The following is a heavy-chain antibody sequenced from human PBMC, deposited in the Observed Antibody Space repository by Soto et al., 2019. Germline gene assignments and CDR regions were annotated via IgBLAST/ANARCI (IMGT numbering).Heavy chain of an antibody. CDR1: GYTFTSYA. CDR3: ARSYIMITFWGVIVIGGWFDP. V-gene: IGHV1-3*01. D-gene: IGHD3-16*02. J-gene: IGHJ5*02. Sequence: QVQLVQSGAEVKKPGASVKVSCKASGYTFTSYAMHWVRQAPGQRLEWMGWINAGNGNTKYSQKFQGRVTITRDTSASTAYMELSSLRSEDTAVYYCARSYIMITFWGVIVIGGWFDPWGQGTLVTVSS. CDR2: INAGNGNT.